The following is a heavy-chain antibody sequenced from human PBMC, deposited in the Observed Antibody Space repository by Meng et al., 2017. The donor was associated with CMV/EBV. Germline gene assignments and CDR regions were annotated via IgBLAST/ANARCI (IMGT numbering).Heavy chain of an antibody. J-gene: IGHJ4*02. D-gene: IGHD6-13*01. CDR3: ARGNLRREQQLGY. CDR1: GYTFTGYY. Sequence: ASVKVSCKASGYTFTGYYMHWVRQAPGQGLEWMGWINPNSGGTNYAQKFQGRVTMTSDTSISTAYMELSRLRSDDTAVYYCARGNLRREQQLGYWGQGTLVTVSS. V-gene: IGHV1-2*02. CDR2: INPNSGGT.